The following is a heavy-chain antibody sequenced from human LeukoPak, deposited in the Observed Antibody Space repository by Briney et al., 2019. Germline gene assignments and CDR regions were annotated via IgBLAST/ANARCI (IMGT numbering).Heavy chain of an antibody. Sequence: GGSLRLSCAASGFSFSTYAMSWVRQAPGKGLEWVSAISGGGDSTYYADSVKGRFTISRDNSKNTLSLQMNSLRAEDTATYYCAKVYRPYGDFHSFDYWGQGTLVTVSS. CDR2: ISGGGDST. CDR3: AKVYRPYGDFHSFDY. D-gene: IGHD4-17*01. J-gene: IGHJ4*02. V-gene: IGHV3-23*01. CDR1: GFSFSTYA.